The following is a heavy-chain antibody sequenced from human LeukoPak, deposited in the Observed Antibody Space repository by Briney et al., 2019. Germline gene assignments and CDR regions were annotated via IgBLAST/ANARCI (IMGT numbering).Heavy chain of an antibody. CDR1: GYTFTGYY. Sequence: GASVKVSCKASGYTFTGYYMHWVRQAPGQGLEWMGWINPNSGNTNYAQKLQGRVTMTTDTSTSTAYMELRSLRSDDTAVYYCARDDFWSGYYPDYWGQGTLVTVSS. CDR2: INPNSGNT. J-gene: IGHJ4*02. D-gene: IGHD3-3*01. V-gene: IGHV1-18*04. CDR3: ARDDFWSGYYPDY.